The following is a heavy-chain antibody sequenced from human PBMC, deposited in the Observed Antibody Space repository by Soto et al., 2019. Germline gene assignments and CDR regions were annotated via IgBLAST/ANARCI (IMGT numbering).Heavy chain of an antibody. CDR2: INSDGSST. V-gene: IGHV3-74*01. J-gene: IGHJ1*01. CDR3: ARHSSGWDLAEYFQH. CDR1: GFTFSSYW. D-gene: IGHD6-19*01. Sequence: PGGSLRLSYAASGFTFSSYWMHWVRQAPGKGLVWVSRINSDGSSTSYADSVKGRFTISRDNAKNTLYLQMNSLRAEDTAVYYCARHSSGWDLAEYFQHWGQGTLVTVSS.